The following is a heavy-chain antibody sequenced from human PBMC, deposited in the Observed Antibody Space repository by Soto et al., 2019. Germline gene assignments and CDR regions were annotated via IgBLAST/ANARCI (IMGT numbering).Heavy chain of an antibody. CDR3: ERHPTIARFENGLDV. V-gene: IGHV4-59*08. CDR2: IYYTGTT. D-gene: IGHD1-1*01. CDR1: GGSVSGYY. Sequence: SETLSLTCTVSGGSVSGYYWSWIRQPPGKGLEWIGYIYYTGTTIYSPSLERRVTLSVDRAKDQVSLKLTSVTPADTAVYYCERHPTIARFENGLDVWGQGTMVTVSS. J-gene: IGHJ6*02.